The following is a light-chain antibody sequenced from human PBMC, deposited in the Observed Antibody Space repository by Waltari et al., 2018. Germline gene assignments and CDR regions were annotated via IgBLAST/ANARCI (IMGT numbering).Light chain of an antibody. V-gene: IGKV3-20*01. J-gene: IGKJ1*01. CDR2: AAS. CDR1: QSVRKY. Sequence: IVLAQSPGTLSLSSGERANLSCRASQSVRKYLAWYQQRPGQAPRLLIYAASTRATGIPDRFSGSGFGTDFSLTISRLEPEDFAVYYCQNHERLPATFGQGTKVEIK. CDR3: QNHERLPAT.